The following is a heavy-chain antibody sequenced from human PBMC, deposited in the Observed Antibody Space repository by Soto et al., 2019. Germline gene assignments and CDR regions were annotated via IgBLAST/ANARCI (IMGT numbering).Heavy chain of an antibody. J-gene: IGHJ5*02. D-gene: IGHD3-22*01. CDR1: GFTFSSYV. V-gene: IGHV3-23*01. Sequence: PGGSLRLSCAASGFTFSSYVMSWVRQAPGTGLEWVSAISGSGGNTYYADSVKGRFTISRDNSKNTLFLQMNSLRAEDTALYFCAKEMGDYYDSSGSWFDPWGQGTLVTVSS. CDR2: ISGSGGNT. CDR3: AKEMGDYYDSSGSWFDP.